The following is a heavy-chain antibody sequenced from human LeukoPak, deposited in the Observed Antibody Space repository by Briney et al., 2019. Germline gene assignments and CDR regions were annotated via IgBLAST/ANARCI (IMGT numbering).Heavy chain of an antibody. CDR3: AKGPSLLPDALDV. CDR2: ISGSGNSP. V-gene: IGHV3-23*01. CDR1: GFTFSRYA. J-gene: IGHJ3*01. D-gene: IGHD2-21*02. Sequence: GGSLRLSCAASGFTFSRYAMTWVRQAPGKGLEWVSSISGSGNSPYYADSVKGRFTISRDNSKNMVYLQMNSLGAEDTAVFYCAKGPSLLPDALDVWGQGTMATVSS.